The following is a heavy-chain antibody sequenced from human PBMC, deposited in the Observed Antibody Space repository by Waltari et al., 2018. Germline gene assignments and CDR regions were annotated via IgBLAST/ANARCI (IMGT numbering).Heavy chain of an antibody. CDR3: ARGYEFWSGRSDAFDI. Sequence: QVQLQESGPGLVKPSETLSLTCAVSGYSISSGYYWGWIRQPPGKGLEWMWSIYHSGSTYYNPALKSRVTISVDTSKNQFSLKLSAVTAADTAVYYCARGYEFWSGRSDAFDIWGQGTMVTVSS. D-gene: IGHD3-3*01. V-gene: IGHV4-38-2*01. CDR2: IYHSGST. J-gene: IGHJ3*02. CDR1: GYSISSGYY.